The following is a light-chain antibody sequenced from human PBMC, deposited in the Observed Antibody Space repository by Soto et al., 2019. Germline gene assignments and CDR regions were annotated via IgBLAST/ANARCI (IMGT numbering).Light chain of an antibody. CDR2: GNS. V-gene: IGLV1-40*01. CDR1: SSNIGAAYD. CDR3: QSYDSRLSGYV. Sequence: VLTQPPSVSGAPGQRVTISCTGSSSNIGAAYDVNWYQQLPGAAPKFLIYGNSNRPSGVPDRFSCSKSGTSASLAITGLQAEDEADYYCQSYDSRLSGYVFGTGTKVTVL. J-gene: IGLJ1*01.